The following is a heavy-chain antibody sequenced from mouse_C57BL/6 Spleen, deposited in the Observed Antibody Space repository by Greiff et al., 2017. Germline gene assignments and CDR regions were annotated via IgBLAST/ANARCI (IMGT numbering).Heavy chain of an antibody. Sequence: EVKLVESGGGLVKPGGSLTLSCAASGFTFSDYGMHWVRQAPEKGLEWVAYISSGSSTIYYADTVKGRFTISRDNAKNTLFLQMTSLRSEDTAMYYCANTAQARGGFAYWGQGTLVTVSA. CDR2: ISSGSSTI. J-gene: IGHJ3*01. V-gene: IGHV5-17*01. CDR3: ANTAQARGGFAY. CDR1: GFTFSDYG. D-gene: IGHD3-2*02.